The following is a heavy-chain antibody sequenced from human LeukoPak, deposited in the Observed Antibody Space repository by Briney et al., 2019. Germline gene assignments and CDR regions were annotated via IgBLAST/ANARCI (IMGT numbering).Heavy chain of an antibody. CDR3: ARDRRGSHRAFDI. J-gene: IGHJ3*02. D-gene: IGHD1-26*01. Sequence: SVKVSCKASGGTFSSYAISWVRQAPGQGLEWMGGIIPIFGTANYAQKFQGRVTITADESTSTAYMELSSLRSEDTAVYYCARDRRGSHRAFDIWGQGTMVTVSS. V-gene: IGHV1-69*01. CDR2: IIPIFGTA. CDR1: GGTFSSYA.